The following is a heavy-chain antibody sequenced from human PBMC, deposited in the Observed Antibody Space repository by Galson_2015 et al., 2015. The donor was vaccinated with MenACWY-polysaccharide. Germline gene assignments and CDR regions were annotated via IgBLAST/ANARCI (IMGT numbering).Heavy chain of an antibody. D-gene: IGHD3-3*01. J-gene: IGHJ5*02. CDR3: AKDSTDFWSVAGRFDL. CDR2: IRSSGANT. V-gene: IGHV3-23*01. Sequence: SLRLSCAASGFTFTGYAMSWVRQAPGKGLEWVSAIRSSGANTYYAYSVKVQFTVSRDNSKNTLYLQMKSLRAEDTAVYYCAKDSTDFWSVAGRFDLWGQGTLVTVSS. CDR1: GFTFTGYA.